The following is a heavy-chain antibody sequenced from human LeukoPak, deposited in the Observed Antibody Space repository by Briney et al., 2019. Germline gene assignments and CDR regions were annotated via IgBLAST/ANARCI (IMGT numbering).Heavy chain of an antibody. J-gene: IGHJ3*02. V-gene: IGHV1-46*01. CDR1: GYTFTSNY. D-gene: IGHD1-26*01. Sequence: ASVKVSCKASGYTFTSNYIHWVRQAPRQGLEWMGMIYPRDGSTSYAQKFQGRVTMTRDTSTSTVYMELSSLRSEDTAVYYCARELGYSGRRRTPGIWGQGTMVTVSS. CDR3: ARELGYSGRRRTPGI. CDR2: IYPRDGST.